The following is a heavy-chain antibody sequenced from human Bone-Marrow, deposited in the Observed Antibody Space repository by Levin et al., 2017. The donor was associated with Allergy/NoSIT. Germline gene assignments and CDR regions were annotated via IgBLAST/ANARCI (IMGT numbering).Heavy chain of an antibody. CDR1: GQTFSKYY. Sequence: VASVKVSCKASGQTFSKYYVHWVRQAPGQGLEWMGRINANTGVTMYARKFQGRVTMTTDTSVTTAHLEFRSLRYDDTAIYFCARDYYGSGSPLDYWGQGTLVTVSS. CDR2: INANTGVT. D-gene: IGHD3-10*01. CDR3: ARDYYGSGSPLDY. J-gene: IGHJ4*02. V-gene: IGHV1-2*02.